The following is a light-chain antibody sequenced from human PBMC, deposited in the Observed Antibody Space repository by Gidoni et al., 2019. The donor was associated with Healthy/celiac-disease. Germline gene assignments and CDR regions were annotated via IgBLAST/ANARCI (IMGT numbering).Light chain of an antibody. CDR1: SSDVGSYNL. V-gene: IGLV2-23*02. J-gene: IGLJ3*02. Sequence: QSALTQPASVSGSPGQSITISCTGTSSDVGSYNLVSWYQQHQGKAPKLMSYEVSKRPSGVSNRFSGSKSGNTASLTISGLQAEDEADYYCCSYAGSSAVFGGGTKLTVL. CDR2: EVS. CDR3: CSYAGSSAV.